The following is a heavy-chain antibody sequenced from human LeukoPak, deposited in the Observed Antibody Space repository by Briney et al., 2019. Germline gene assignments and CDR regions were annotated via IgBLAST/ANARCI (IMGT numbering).Heavy chain of an antibody. D-gene: IGHD2-21*02. J-gene: IGHJ4*02. CDR3: AKSDCGGDCHLLDY. V-gene: IGHV3-23*01. CDR2: LGGSGGTI. CDR1: GFTFSTYA. Sequence: GGSLRLSCAASGFTFSTYAMSWVRQAPGKGLEWVSHLGGSGGTIYYADSVRGRFTISRDNSKNTLYLQMNSLRAEDTAVYYCAKSDCGGDCHLLDYWGQGTLVTVSS.